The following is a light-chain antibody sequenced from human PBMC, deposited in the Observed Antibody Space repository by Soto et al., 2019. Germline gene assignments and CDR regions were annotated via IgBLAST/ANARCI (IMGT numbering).Light chain of an antibody. Sequence: QSVLTQPRSVSGSPGQSVTISCTGTSSDVGGYNYVSWYQQHPGKAPKLMIYEVSNRPSGVSNRFSGSKSGNTASLTISGLQAEDEADYYCSSYTSSSVVFGGGTKLTVL. J-gene: IGLJ2*01. CDR1: SSDVGGYNY. CDR3: SSYTSSSVV. V-gene: IGLV2-14*01. CDR2: EVS.